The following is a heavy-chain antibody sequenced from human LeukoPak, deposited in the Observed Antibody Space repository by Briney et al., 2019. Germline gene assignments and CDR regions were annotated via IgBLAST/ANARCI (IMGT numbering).Heavy chain of an antibody. V-gene: IGHV4-59*01. J-gene: IGHJ5*02. Sequence: SETLSLTCTVSGGSISSYYWSWIRQPPGKGLEWIGYIYYSGSTNYNPSLKSRVTISVDTSKNQFSLKLSSVTAADTAVYYCASMEYCSSTSCSNWFDPWGQGTLVTVSS. CDR3: ASMEYCSSTSCSNWFDP. D-gene: IGHD2-2*01. CDR1: GGSISSYY. CDR2: IYYSGST.